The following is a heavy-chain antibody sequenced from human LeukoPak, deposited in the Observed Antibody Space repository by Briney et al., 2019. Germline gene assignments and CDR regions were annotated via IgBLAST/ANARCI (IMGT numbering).Heavy chain of an antibody. V-gene: IGHV4-4*07. J-gene: IGHJ4*02. CDR2: IDPSGRT. Sequence: SETLSLTCTVSGGSISRYYWNWIRHCAGKRLEWIGRIDPSGRTNYNPSLKSRVTMSVDTSTNQFSLKLISVTAADTAVYYCAVYGSEGRDDFWGQGTLVTVSS. CDR3: AVYGSEGRDDF. CDR1: GGSISRYY. D-gene: IGHD3-10*01.